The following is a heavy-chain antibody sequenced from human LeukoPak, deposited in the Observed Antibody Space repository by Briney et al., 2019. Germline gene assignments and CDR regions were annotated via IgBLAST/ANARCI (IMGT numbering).Heavy chain of an antibody. CDR3: ARSSAWAHFDN. J-gene: IGHJ4*02. CDR2: MNPNTGYT. Sequence: ASEKVSCKASGYTFTSYDIIWARQAPGQGLEWIGWMNPNTGYTGYAHQFQGRITMTRNTAIGTAYMDLSSLNSQDTAVYYCARSSAWAHFDNWGKGTLVSVSS. D-gene: IGHD2-15*01. CDR1: GYTFTSYD. V-gene: IGHV1-8*01.